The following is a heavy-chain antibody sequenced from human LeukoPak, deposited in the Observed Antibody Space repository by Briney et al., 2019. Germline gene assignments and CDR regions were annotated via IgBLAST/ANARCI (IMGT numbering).Heavy chain of an antibody. D-gene: IGHD1-26*01. J-gene: IGHJ4*02. CDR3: ATGPVGAHFDY. Sequence: GASVKVSCKASGGTFSSYAISWVRQAPGQGLEWMGGIIPIFGTANYAQKFQGRVTITADESTSTAYMELSSLRSEDTAVYYCATGPVGAHFDYWGQGTLVTVSS. CDR2: IIPIFGTA. V-gene: IGHV1-69*01. CDR1: GGTFSSYA.